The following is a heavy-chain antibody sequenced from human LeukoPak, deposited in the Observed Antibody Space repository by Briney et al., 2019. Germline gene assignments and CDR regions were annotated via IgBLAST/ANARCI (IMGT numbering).Heavy chain of an antibody. J-gene: IGHJ5*02. D-gene: IGHD2-15*01. CDR1: GFTFSSYW. V-gene: IGHV3-74*01. CDR3: ARDPYCSGGSCYFPNWFDP. CDR2: INSDGSST. Sequence: GGSLRLSCAASGFTFSSYWMHRVRQAPGKGLVWVSRINSDGSSTSYADSVKGRFTISRDNAKNTLYLQMNSLRAEDTAVYYCARDPYCSGGSCYFPNWFDPWGQGTLVTVSS.